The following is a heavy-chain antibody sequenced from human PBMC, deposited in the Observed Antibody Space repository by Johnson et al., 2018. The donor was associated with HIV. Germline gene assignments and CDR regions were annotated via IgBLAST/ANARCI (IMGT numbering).Heavy chain of an antibody. D-gene: IGHD4-17*01. J-gene: IGHJ3*02. V-gene: IGHV3-66*01. Sequence: VQLVESGGGLVQPGRSLRLSCAASGFTVSSNYMNWVRQAPGKGLEWVSLIYDGGRTYYADSVKGRFTISRDNSKNTLYLQMNSLRAEDTAVYCCARVRPVCGDYPDEAFDIGGQGTMVTVSS. CDR2: IYDGGRT. CDR1: GFTVSSNY. CDR3: ARVRPVCGDYPDEAFDI.